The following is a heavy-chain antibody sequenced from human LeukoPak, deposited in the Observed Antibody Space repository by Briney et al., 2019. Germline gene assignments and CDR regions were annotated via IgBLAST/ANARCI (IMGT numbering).Heavy chain of an antibody. CDR2: IYHSGST. CDR3: ARPRMFGEGDY. J-gene: IGHJ4*02. D-gene: IGHD3-10*02. V-gene: IGHV4-38-2*02. Sequence: SETLSLTCTVSGYSISSGYYWGWIRPPPGKGLEWIGSIYHSGSTYYNPSLKSRVTISVDTSKNQFSLKLSSVTAADTAVYYCARPRMFGEGDYWGQGTLVTVSS. CDR1: GYSISSGYY.